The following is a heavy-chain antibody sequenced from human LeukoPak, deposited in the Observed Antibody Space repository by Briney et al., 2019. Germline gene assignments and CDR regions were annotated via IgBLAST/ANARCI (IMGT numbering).Heavy chain of an antibody. CDR1: GGSFSGYY. V-gene: IGHV4-34*01. CDR3: ARINAASSGWPGEHYYIMDV. Sequence: SETLSLTCAAYGGSFSGYYWSWIRQPPGKGLEWIGEINHSGSTNYNPSLKSRVTISMGTSKNQFSLKLNSVTAADTAAYYCARINAASSGWPGEHYYIMDVWGQGTPVTVSS. D-gene: IGHD6-19*01. J-gene: IGHJ6*02. CDR2: INHSGST.